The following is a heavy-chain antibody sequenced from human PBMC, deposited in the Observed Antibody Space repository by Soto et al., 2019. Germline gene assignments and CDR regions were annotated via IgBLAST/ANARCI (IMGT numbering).Heavy chain of an antibody. CDR3: ARDRDSSYFPPPYYFDS. J-gene: IGHJ4*02. Sequence: GGSLRLSCAASAFTFRSYTMHWVRQAPGKGLEWLATISYDGSKTNYADSVRGRFTISRDNSKGTLFLQMDSLRPEDTAVYSCARDRDSSYFPPPYYFDSWGQGTLVTVSS. V-gene: IGHV3-30*04. D-gene: IGHD4-4*01. CDR2: ISYDGSKT. CDR1: AFTFRSYT.